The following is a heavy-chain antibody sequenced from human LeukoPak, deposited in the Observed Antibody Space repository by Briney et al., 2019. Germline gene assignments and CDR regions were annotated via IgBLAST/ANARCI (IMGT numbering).Heavy chain of an antibody. Sequence: SQTLSLTCAISGDSVSSNSAAWNWIRQSPSRGLEWLGRTYYRSKWYNDYAVSVKSRITINPDTSKNQFSLQLNSVTPEDTAAYYCARDTVNYYDSSGYIDYWGQGTLVTVSS. V-gene: IGHV6-1*01. CDR2: TYYRSKWYN. CDR1: GDSVSSNSAA. CDR3: ARDTVNYYDSSGYIDY. J-gene: IGHJ4*02. D-gene: IGHD3-22*01.